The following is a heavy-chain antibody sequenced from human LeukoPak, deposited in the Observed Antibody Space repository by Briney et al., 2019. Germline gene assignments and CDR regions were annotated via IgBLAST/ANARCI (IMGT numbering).Heavy chain of an antibody. CDR3: ARRDASGWFDS. D-gene: IGHD6-19*01. CDR1: GGSISSSSYY. V-gene: IGHV4-39*01. CDR2: IYYSGST. Sequence: SETLSLTCTVSGGSISSSSYYWGWIRQPPGKGLEWIGSIYYSGSTYYNPSLKSRVTISVDTSKNQFSLKLSSVTAADTAVYYCARRDASGWFDSWGQGTLVTVSS. J-gene: IGHJ5*01.